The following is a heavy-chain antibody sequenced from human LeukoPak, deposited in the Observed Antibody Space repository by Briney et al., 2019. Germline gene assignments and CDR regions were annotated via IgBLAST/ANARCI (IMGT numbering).Heavy chain of an antibody. Sequence: SETLSLTCAVYGGSFSGYYWSWIRQPPGKGLEWIGSIYYSGSTYYNPSLKSRVTISVDTSKNQFSLKLSSVTAADTAVYYCARDCIAVAGTPFDYWGQGTLVTVSS. D-gene: IGHD6-19*01. CDR3: ARDCIAVAGTPFDY. CDR1: GGSFSGYY. J-gene: IGHJ4*02. CDR2: IYYSGST. V-gene: IGHV4-34*01.